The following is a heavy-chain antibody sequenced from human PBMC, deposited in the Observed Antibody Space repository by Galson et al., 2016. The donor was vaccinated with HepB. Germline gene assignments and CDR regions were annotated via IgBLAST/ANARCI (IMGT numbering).Heavy chain of an antibody. CDR3: AHTTTKGYYYFDF. V-gene: IGHV2-5*02. CDR1: GFSLTTTGVG. J-gene: IGHJ4*02. Sequence: PALVKPTQTLTLTCNVSGFSLTTTGVGVGWIRQPPGGALEWLALIYWDDYTRYSPSLKNIVTIAKDTSKNNVVLTLTNMDPVDAATYFCAHTTTKGYYYFDFWDQGALVTVSS. CDR2: IYWDDYT. D-gene: IGHD1-26*01.